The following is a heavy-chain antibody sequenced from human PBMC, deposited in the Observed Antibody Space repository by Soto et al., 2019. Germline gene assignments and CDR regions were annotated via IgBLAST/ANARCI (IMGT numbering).Heavy chain of an antibody. Sequence: QVQLVESGGGVVQPGRSLRLSCAASGFTFSSYGMHWVRQAPGKGLEWVAVISYDGSNKYYADSVKGRFTISRDNSKNTLYLQMNSLRAEDTAVYYCAKDLGSSWYLGPDYYYGMDVWGQGTTVTVSS. V-gene: IGHV3-30*18. CDR3: AKDLGSSWYLGPDYYYGMDV. CDR1: GFTFSSYG. J-gene: IGHJ6*02. CDR2: ISYDGSNK. D-gene: IGHD6-13*01.